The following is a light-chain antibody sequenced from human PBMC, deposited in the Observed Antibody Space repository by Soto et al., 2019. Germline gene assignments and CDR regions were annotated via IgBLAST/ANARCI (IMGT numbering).Light chain of an antibody. CDR2: ATS. CDR1: QNIFTY. Sequence: DIQVTQSPSSLSASVGDRVTITCRASQNIFTYLNGYQQRPGQTPTLLIYATSHLQSGVPSRFSGSGSGTDFTLTISSLQPEDFATYYCQHSYSSPTFGQGTKVDIK. J-gene: IGKJ2*01. CDR3: QHSYSSPT. V-gene: IGKV1-39*01.